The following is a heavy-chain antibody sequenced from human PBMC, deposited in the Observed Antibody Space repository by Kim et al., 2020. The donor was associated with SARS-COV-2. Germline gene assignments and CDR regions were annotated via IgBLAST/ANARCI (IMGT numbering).Heavy chain of an antibody. CDR3: ATGSSGYDWDY. D-gene: IGHD5-12*01. V-gene: IGHV1-24*01. CDR2: T. Sequence: TIYAQKFQGRVTMTEDTSTDTAYMELSSLRSEDTAVYYCATGSSGYDWDYWGQGTLVTVSS. J-gene: IGHJ4*02.